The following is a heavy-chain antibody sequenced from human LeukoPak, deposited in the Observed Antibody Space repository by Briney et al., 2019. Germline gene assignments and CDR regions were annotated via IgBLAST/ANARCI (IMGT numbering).Heavy chain of an antibody. J-gene: IGHJ4*02. D-gene: IGHD1-20*01. CDR2: ISGSGGAT. CDR1: GFTFNTYG. V-gene: IGHV3-23*01. Sequence: GGSLRLSCAASGFTFNTYGMSWVRQAPGKGLEWVSGISGSGGATYYADSVKGRFTISRDNSKNTLYLQMNSLRAEDTAVYYCAKDPSYNWNYLTYWGQGTLVTVSS. CDR3: AKDPSYNWNYLTY.